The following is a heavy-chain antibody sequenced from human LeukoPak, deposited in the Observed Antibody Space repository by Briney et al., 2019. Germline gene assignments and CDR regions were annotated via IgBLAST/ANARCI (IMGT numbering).Heavy chain of an antibody. CDR1: GGSISSYY. CDR3: ARTGRLQYGDYVAFDY. Sequence: PSETLSLTCTVSGGSISSYYWSWIRQPPGKGLEWIGYIYHSGSTNYNPSLKSRVTMSVDTSKNQFSLKLSSVTAADTAVYYCARTGRLQYGDYVAFDYWGQGTLVTVSS. V-gene: IGHV4-59*12. CDR2: IYHSGST. D-gene: IGHD4-17*01. J-gene: IGHJ4*02.